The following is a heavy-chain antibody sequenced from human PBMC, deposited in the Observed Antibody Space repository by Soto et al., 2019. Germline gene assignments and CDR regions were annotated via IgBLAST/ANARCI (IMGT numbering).Heavy chain of an antibody. CDR3: VRDDRQADYGAKWYFDL. D-gene: IGHD4-17*01. J-gene: IGHJ2*01. V-gene: IGHV1-18*01. Sequence: QVQPVQSGVEVKRPGASVEVSCKASGYSFATYGISWVRQAPGQGLEWMGWISPYNGNSNSAPKLQGRVTMTTDTSTNTAYLELRSLGSDDTGIYYCVRDDRQADYGAKWYFDLWGRGTLVTVSS. CDR1: GYSFATYG. CDR2: ISPYNGNS.